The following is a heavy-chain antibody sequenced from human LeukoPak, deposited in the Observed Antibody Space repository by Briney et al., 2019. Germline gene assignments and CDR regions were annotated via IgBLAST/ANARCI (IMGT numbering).Heavy chain of an antibody. CDR2: INPNSGGT. V-gene: IGHV1-2*02. CDR1: GYTFTGDY. Sequence: ASVKVSCKASGYTFTGDYMHWVRQAPGQGLEWMGWINPNSGGTNYAQKFQGRVTMTRDTSISTAYMELSRLRSDDTAVYYCARDPAYCSSTSCYSDGMDVWGQGTTVTVSS. CDR3: ARDPAYCSSTSCYSDGMDV. D-gene: IGHD2-2*01. J-gene: IGHJ6*02.